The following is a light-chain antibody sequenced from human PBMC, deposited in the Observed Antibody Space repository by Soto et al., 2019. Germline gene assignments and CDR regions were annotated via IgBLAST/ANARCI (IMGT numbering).Light chain of an antibody. CDR1: QSISSW. CDR3: QQSYSPIT. V-gene: IGKV1-5*03. J-gene: IGKJ5*01. Sequence: DIQMTQSPSTLSASVGDRVTITCRASQSISSWLAWYQQKPGKAPKLLIYKASTLKSGVPSRFSGSGSGTDFTLTISSLQPEDFATYYSQQSYSPITFGQGTRLEI. CDR2: KAS.